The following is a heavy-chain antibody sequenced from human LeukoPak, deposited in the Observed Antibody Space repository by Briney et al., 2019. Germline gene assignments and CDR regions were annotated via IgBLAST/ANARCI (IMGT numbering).Heavy chain of an antibody. CDR2: IKQDGSEK. V-gene: IGHV3-7*03. J-gene: IGHJ6*02. Sequence: GGSLRLSCAASGFTFSSYWMSWVRQAPGKGLEWVANIKQDGSEKYYVDSVKGRFTISRDNAKNSLYLQMNSLRAEDTAVYYCAKRSGWYNYYYYGMDVWGQGTTVTVSS. D-gene: IGHD6-19*01. CDR3: AKRSGWYNYYYYGMDV. CDR1: GFTFSSYW.